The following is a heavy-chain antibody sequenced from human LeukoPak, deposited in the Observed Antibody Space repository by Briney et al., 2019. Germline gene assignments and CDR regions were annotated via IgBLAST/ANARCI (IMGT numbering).Heavy chain of an antibody. D-gene: IGHD5-12*01. CDR3: AKDIHSGYLLYSFDY. V-gene: IGHV3-9*01. Sequence: PGGSLRLSCAASGFTFDDYAMHWVRQAPGKGLEWVTGISWDSGSIGYADSVKGRFTIPRENAKNSLYLEMNSLRAEDTALYYCAKDIHSGYLLYSFDYWGQGTLVTVSS. J-gene: IGHJ4*02. CDR2: ISWDSGSI. CDR1: GFTFDDYA.